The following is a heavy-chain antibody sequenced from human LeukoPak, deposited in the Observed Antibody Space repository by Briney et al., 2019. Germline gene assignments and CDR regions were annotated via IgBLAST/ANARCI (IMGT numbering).Heavy chain of an antibody. D-gene: IGHD3-22*01. V-gene: IGHV3-73*01. J-gene: IGHJ4*02. CDR3: TRPYDSSAWDFDY. Sequence: PGGSLRLSCAASGFTFSGSAMHWVRQASGKGLEWVGRIRSKANSYATAYAASVKGRFTISRDDSKNTAYLQMNSLKTEDTAVYYCTRPYDSSAWDFDYWGQGTLVTVSS. CDR2: IRSKANSYAT. CDR1: GFTFSGSA.